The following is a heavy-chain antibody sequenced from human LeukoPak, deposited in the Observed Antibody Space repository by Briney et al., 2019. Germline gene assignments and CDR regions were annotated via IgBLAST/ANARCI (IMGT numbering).Heavy chain of an antibody. CDR2: ISGSGGSA. CDR1: GFTFSSYA. CDR3: AKVKGSRDFWSGYSFDY. D-gene: IGHD3-3*01. J-gene: IGHJ4*02. V-gene: IGHV3-23*01. Sequence: PGGSLRLSCAASGFTFSSYAMSWVRQAPGKGLEWVSAISGSGGSAYYADSVKGRFTISRDNSKNTLYLQMNSLRAEDTAVYYCAKVKGSRDFWSGYSFDYWGQGTLVTVSS.